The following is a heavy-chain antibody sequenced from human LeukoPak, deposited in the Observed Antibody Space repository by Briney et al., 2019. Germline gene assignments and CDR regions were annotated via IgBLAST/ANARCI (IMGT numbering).Heavy chain of an antibody. J-gene: IGHJ4*02. Sequence: PGGSLRLSCAASGFTFSRYAMNWVRRTPGKGLEWVSGISGSGGDTYYADSVEGRFTISRDNSNNTVFLQMNSLRAQDTAVYYCAKADVASGNPQIFDSWGQGALVTVSS. CDR2: ISGSGGDT. CDR3: AKADVASGNPQIFDS. V-gene: IGHV3-23*01. D-gene: IGHD4-23*01. CDR1: GFTFSRYA.